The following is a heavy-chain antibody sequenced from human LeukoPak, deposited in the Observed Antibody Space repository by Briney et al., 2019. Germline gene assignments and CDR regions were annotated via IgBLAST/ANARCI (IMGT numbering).Heavy chain of an antibody. V-gene: IGHV3-23*01. CDR1: GFTFSSYA. CDR2: ISGSGGST. D-gene: IGHD3-16*02. J-gene: IGHJ4*02. Sequence: GGSLRLSCAASGFTFSSYAMSWVRQAPGKGLEWGSAISGSGGSTYYADSVKGRFTISRDNSKNTLYLQMNSLRAEHTAVYYCATLGWGSMITFGGVIVIPRGEDYWGQGTLVTVSS. CDR3: ATLGWGSMITFGGVIVIPRGEDY.